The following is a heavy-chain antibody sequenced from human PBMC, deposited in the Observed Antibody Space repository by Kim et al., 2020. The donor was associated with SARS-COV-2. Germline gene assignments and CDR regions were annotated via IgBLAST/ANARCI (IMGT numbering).Heavy chain of an antibody. CDR1: GFTFSDYY. Sequence: GGSLRLSCAASGFTFSDYYMSWIRQAPGKGLEWVSYISSSSSYTNYADSVKGRFTISRDNAKNSLYLQMNSLRAEDTAVYYCARVDLGGMGSSFDYWGQGTLVTVSS. J-gene: IGHJ4*02. D-gene: IGHD2-15*01. V-gene: IGHV3-11*05. CDR3: ARVDLGGMGSSFDY. CDR2: ISSSSSYT.